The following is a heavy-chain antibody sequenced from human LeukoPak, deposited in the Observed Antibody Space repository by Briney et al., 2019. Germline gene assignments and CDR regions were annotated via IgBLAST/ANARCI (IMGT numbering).Heavy chain of an antibody. D-gene: IGHD1-26*01. CDR1: GYTFTSYG. CDR2: ISAYSGGT. V-gene: IGHV1-2*02. CDR3: ATDLRYYPGALLYMDV. J-gene: IGHJ6*03. Sequence: GASVKVSCKASGYTFTSYGISWVRQAPGQGLEWMGWISAYSGGTNYAQKFQGRVTMTRDTSISTAYMELSRLRSDDTAVYYCATDLRYYPGALLYMDVWGKGTTVTVSS.